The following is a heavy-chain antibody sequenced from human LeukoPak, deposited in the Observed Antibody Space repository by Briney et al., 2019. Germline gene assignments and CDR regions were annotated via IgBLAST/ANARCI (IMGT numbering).Heavy chain of an antibody. Sequence: SETLSLTCAVYGGSFSDYYWTWIRQPPGKGLEWIGEITHSGITNYNPYLKSRVTISGDTSKKQFSLTLSSVTAADTAVYYCAVGGYDTTGYRVGMNYWGQGTLVTVSS. CDR1: GGSFSDYY. V-gene: IGHV4-34*01. CDR3: AVGGYDTTGYRVGMNY. J-gene: IGHJ4*02. D-gene: IGHD3-22*01. CDR2: ITHSGIT.